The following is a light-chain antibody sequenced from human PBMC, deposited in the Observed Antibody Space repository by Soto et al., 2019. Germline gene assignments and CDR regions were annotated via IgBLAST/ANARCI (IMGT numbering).Light chain of an antibody. CDR2: DAS. Sequence: AIQLTQSPSSLSASVGDRVTITCRASQGISSALAWYQQNPGKAPKLLIYDASSLESGVPSRFSGSGSGTDFTLTISSLQPEDFATYYCQQFNNYPVTFAGGTKVDI. J-gene: IGKJ4*01. CDR1: QGISSA. CDR3: QQFNNYPVT. V-gene: IGKV1D-13*01.